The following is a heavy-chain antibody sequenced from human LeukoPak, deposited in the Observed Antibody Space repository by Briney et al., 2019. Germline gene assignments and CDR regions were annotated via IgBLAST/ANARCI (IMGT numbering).Heavy chain of an antibody. Sequence: GGSLRLSCAASGFAFSSYAMSWVRQAPGKGLEWVSVVSGSGGTTYYADSVKGRFTISRDNSKNTLYLQMNSLRAEGTAIYYCAKERSGSTAEYFHYWGQGTLVTVSS. J-gene: IGHJ1*01. CDR1: GFAFSSYA. CDR2: VSGSGGTT. V-gene: IGHV3-23*01. D-gene: IGHD3-10*01. CDR3: AKERSGSTAEYFHY.